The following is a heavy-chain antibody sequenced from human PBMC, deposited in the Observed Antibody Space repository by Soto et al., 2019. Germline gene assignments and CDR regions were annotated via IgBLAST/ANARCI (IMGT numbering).Heavy chain of an antibody. V-gene: IGHV1-46*01. D-gene: IGHD3-9*01. CDR1: GYTFTSYY. CDR2: INPSGGNT. Sequence: ASVKVSCKASGYTFTSYYMHWVRQAPGQGLEWMGIINPSGGNTKYSQKFQGRVTITRDTSASTAYMELSSLRSEDTAVYYCARDEIRYFDWQNQPIDPWGQGIQVTVSS. CDR3: ARDEIRYFDWQNQPIDP. J-gene: IGHJ5*02.